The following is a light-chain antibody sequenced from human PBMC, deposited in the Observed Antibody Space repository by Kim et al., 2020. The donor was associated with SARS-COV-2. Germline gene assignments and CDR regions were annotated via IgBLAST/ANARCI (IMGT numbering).Light chain of an antibody. V-gene: IGLV3-10*01. CDR2: EDK. J-gene: IGLJ2*01. Sequence: PGQTARITCSGDALPKRYAYWYQQKSGQAPVLVIYEDKKRPSGIPERFSASTSGTMATLTISGAQVEDEADYYCYSTDSSMNQRVFGGGTQLTVL. CDR1: ALPKRY. CDR3: YSTDSSMNQRV.